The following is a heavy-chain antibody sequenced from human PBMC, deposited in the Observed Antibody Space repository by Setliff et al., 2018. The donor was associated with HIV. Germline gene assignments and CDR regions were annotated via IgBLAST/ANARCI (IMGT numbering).Heavy chain of an antibody. V-gene: IGHV3-23*01. CDR2: ISAGGGST. CDR3: AKDQAVVTPRYDAFDI. J-gene: IGHJ3*02. D-gene: IGHD2-15*01. Sequence: GESLKISCAASGFTFSTYAMSWVRQAPGKGLAWVSAISAGGGSTYYAYSVKGRFTISRDNSKNTLYLQMNNLRAEDTAVYYCAKDQAVVTPRYDAFDIWGQGTMVTVSS. CDR1: GFTFSTYA.